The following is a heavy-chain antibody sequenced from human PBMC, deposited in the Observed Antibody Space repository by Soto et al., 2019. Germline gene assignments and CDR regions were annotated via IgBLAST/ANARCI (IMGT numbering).Heavy chain of an antibody. Sequence: QVQLQESGPGLVQPSGTLSLTCAVSGDSINNSHWWSWVRQTPGKGLEWIGETNHSGTTNYNPSPNTRDTISIAKSKTQFSLKMNSVTAADTAVYYWAREVNSSPARGPNWFDPWGQGTLVTVSS. CDR3: AREVNSSPARGPNWFDP. CDR1: GDSINNSHW. V-gene: IGHV4-4*02. CDR2: TNHSGTT. D-gene: IGHD6-13*01. J-gene: IGHJ5*02.